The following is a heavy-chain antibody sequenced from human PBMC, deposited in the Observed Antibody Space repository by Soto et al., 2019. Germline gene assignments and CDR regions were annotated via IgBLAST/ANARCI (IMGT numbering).Heavy chain of an antibody. D-gene: IGHD3-22*01. CDR2: IYPGDSDT. CDR3: ARDTLYYYDRSGYDSFDY. Sequence: GESLNISCKGSGYSFTSYWIGWVRQMPGKGLEWMGIIYPGDSDTRYSPSFQGQVTISADKSISTAYLQWSSLKASDTAMYYCARDTLYYYDRSGYDSFDYWGQGTLVTVS. J-gene: IGHJ4*02. CDR1: GYSFTSYW. V-gene: IGHV5-51*01.